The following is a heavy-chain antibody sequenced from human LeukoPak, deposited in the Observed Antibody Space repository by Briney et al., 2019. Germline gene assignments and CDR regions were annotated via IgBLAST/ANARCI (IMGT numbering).Heavy chain of an antibody. Sequence: PGGSLRLSCAASGFTFSSYSMSWVRQAPGKGLEWVSAISGSGGSTYYADAVKRRFTITRDNSKNTLYLQMNSLRAEDTAVYYCAKETRRCGDCFDYWGQGTLVTVSS. CDR2: ISGSGGST. V-gene: IGHV3-23*01. D-gene: IGHD4-17*01. CDR3: AKETRRCGDCFDY. J-gene: IGHJ4*02. CDR1: GFTFSSYS.